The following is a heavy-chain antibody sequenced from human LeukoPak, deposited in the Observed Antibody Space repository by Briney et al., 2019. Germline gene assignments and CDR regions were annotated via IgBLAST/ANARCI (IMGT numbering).Heavy chain of an antibody. CDR2: ISAYNGNT. J-gene: IGHJ4*02. CDR1: GYTFTSYG. V-gene: IGHV1-18*01. D-gene: IGHD3-22*01. CDR3: ARDAPDDSSGYYPGGY. Sequence: ASVKVSCKASGYTFTSYGISWMRQAPGQGLEWMGWISAYNGNTNYAQKLQGRVTMTTDTSTSTAYMELRSLRSDDTAVYYCARDAPDDSSGYYPGGYWGQGTLVTVSS.